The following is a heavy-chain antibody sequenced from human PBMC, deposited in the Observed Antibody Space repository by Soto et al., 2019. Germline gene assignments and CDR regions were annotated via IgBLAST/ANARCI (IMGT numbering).Heavy chain of an antibody. V-gene: IGHV3-21*01. Sequence: GSLRLSCAASGFTFSSYAMHWVRQAPGKGLESVSGIRGFSPYTFYAEPVKGRFTISRDNAKNSLYLQMNSLRAEDTAVYYCARDRGYDAHDYYYNAMDVWGQGTTVTVSS. CDR2: IRGFSPYT. J-gene: IGHJ6*02. CDR3: ARDRGYDAHDYYYNAMDV. D-gene: IGHD2-15*01. CDR1: GFTFSSYA.